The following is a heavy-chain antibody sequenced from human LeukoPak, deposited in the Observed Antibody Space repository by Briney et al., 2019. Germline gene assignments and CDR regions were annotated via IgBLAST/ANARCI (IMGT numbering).Heavy chain of an antibody. Sequence: GGSLRLSCAASGFTVSSNYMSWVRRAPGKGLEWVSVIYSGGSTYYADSVKGRFTISRDNSKNTLYLQMNSLRAEDTAVYYCANIAVAGPKVGDYWGQGTLVTVSS. CDR1: GFTVSSNY. J-gene: IGHJ4*02. CDR2: IYSGGST. D-gene: IGHD6-19*01. V-gene: IGHV3-66*01. CDR3: ANIAVAGPKVGDY.